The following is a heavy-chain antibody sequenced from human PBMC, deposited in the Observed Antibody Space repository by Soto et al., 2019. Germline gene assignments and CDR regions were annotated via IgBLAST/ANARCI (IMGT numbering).Heavy chain of an antibody. CDR3: CTDQGDSSSWYHFDY. CDR2: IKSKTDGGTA. CDR1: GFTLSNAW. Sequence: EVQLVESGGGLVKPGGSLRLSCAASGFTLSNAWMHWVRQTPGKGLKWVGRIKSKTDGGTADYAAPVKGRFTISRDDSQNTLFLQMNSLNTEDTAVYYCCTDQGDSSSWYHFDYWGQGTSVTVSS. V-gene: IGHV3-15*07. J-gene: IGHJ4*02. D-gene: IGHD6-13*01.